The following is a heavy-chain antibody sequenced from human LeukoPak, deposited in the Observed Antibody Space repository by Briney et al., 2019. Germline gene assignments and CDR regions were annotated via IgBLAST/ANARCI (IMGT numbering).Heavy chain of an antibody. J-gene: IGHJ3*02. V-gene: IGHV4-39*01. CDR1: GGSISSSSYY. CDR3: ARVSQNDAFDI. CDR2: IYYSGST. Sequence: SETLSLTCTASGGSISSSSYYWGWIRQPPGKGLEWIGSIYYSGSTYYNPSLKSRVTISVDTSKNQFSLKLSSVTAADTAVYYCARVSQNDAFDIWGQGTMVTVSS.